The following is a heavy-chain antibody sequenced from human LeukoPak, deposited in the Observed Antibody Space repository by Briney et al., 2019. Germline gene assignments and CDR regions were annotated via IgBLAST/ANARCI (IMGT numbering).Heavy chain of an antibody. CDR2: IIPIFGTA. J-gene: IGHJ4*02. CDR1: GGTFSSYA. CDR3: ARDRAVAGFHLEAY. D-gene: IGHD6-19*01. V-gene: IGHV1-69*05. Sequence: ASVKVSCKASGGTFSSYAISWVRQAPGQGLEWMGGIIPIFGTANYAQKFQGRVSMTRDTSTTTAYMELRSLRSDDTAVYFCARDRAVAGFHLEAYWGQGTLVTVSS.